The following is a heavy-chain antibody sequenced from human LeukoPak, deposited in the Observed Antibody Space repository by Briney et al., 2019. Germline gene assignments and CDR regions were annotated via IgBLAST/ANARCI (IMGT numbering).Heavy chain of an antibody. Sequence: PGGSLRLSCATSGFPFSAYDMHWLRQPPGKGLEWVSSFCSAGDTYYPGAVKGRFTISRDYAKNSLFLQMNSLRAGDTAVYFCVRGALPGDNWYFDLWGRGSLVTVSS. CDR2: FCSAGDT. V-gene: IGHV3-13*01. CDR3: VRGALPGDNWYFDL. J-gene: IGHJ2*01. CDR1: GFPFSAYD.